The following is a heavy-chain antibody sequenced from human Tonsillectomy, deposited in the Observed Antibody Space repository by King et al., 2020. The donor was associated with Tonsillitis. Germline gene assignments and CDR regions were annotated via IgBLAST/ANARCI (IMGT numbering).Heavy chain of an antibody. CDR2: IYYSGST. D-gene: IGHD3-9*01. Sequence: QLQESGPGLVKPSQTLSLTCNVSGDSISRGAYYWTWIRQHPGRGLEWIGFIYYSGSTYYNPSLKSRFTISLDTSKNQFSLRLISVTAADTAVYYCARYNRIDVLTGSYRHFFDSWGQGTMVTVSS. J-gene: IGHJ4*02. V-gene: IGHV4-31*03. CDR1: GDSISRGAYY. CDR3: ARYNRIDVLTGSYRHFFDS.